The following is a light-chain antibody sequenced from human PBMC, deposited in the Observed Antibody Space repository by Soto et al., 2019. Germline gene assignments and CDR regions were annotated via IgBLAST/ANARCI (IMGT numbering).Light chain of an antibody. Sequence: IVVTQSPATLSASPGEIGTLSCRSIQSVSTRLAWYQHKPGQSPRLLISGATTGATGIPPRFSASGSGTDFTLTISSLQPDDFATYYCQQYNSYSTFGQGTKVDIK. CDR2: GAT. V-gene: IGKV3-15*01. J-gene: IGKJ1*01. CDR1: QSVSTR. CDR3: QQYNSYST.